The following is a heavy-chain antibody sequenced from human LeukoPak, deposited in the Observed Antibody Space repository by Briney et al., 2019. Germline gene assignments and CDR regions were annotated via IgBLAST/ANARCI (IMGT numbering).Heavy chain of an antibody. V-gene: IGHV3-48*01. Sequence: PGGSLRLSCAASGFTFSSYSMNWVRQAPGKGLEWVSYISSSSSSTIYYADSVKGRFTISRDNAKNSLYLQMNSLRAEDTAVYYCARGQYYDFWSGLSAPFDYWGQGTLVTVSS. D-gene: IGHD3-3*01. CDR3: ARGQYYDFWSGLSAPFDY. J-gene: IGHJ4*02. CDR2: ISSSSSSTI. CDR1: GFTFSSYS.